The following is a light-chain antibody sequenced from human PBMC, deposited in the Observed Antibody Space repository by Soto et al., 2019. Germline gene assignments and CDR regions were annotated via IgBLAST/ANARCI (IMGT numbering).Light chain of an antibody. Sequence: DIQLTQSPSFLSASVGDRVTITCRASQDINTYLAWYQQKPGKAPKLLIFAASTLQNGVPSRFSGSGSGTEFTVPITSLQPEDFATYSCQQRKSYPITFGQGTRLEIK. CDR3: QQRKSYPIT. V-gene: IGKV1-9*01. J-gene: IGKJ5*01. CDR1: QDINTY. CDR2: AAS.